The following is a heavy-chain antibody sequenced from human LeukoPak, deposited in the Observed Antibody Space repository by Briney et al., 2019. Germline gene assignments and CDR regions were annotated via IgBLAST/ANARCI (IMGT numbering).Heavy chain of an antibody. CDR1: GASVSSGSYY. V-gene: IGHV4-61*01. D-gene: IGHD3-10*01. CDR2: AYYSGST. J-gene: IGHJ3*02. CDR3: ARGRNYYGSGSPHAFDI. Sequence: PSETLSLTCTVSGASVSSGSYYWSWIRQSPGKGLDWSGSAYYSGSTNYNPSLKSRVTISVDTSKNQFSLKLSSVTAADTAVYYCARGRNYYGSGSPHAFDIWGQGTVVTVSS.